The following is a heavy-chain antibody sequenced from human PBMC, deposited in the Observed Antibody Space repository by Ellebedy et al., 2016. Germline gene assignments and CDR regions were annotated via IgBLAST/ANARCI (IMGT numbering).Heavy chain of an antibody. V-gene: IGHV4-39*07. Sequence: SETLSLTCTVSGGSISSSSYYWGWIRQPPGKGLEWIGSIYYSGSTYYNPSLKSRVPISSDTSKNQFSLKLTSVTAADTAVYYCARGCETCAYYHYYGLDVWGQGTTVTVSS. CDR1: GGSISSSSYY. J-gene: IGHJ6*02. CDR3: ARGCETCAYYHYYGLDV. D-gene: IGHD4/OR15-4a*01. CDR2: IYYSGST.